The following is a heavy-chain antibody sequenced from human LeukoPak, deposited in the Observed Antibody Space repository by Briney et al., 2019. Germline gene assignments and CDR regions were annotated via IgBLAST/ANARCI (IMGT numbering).Heavy chain of an antibody. J-gene: IGHJ2*01. D-gene: IGHD6-13*01. CDR1: GGSISSYY. CDR3: ARQAIAAAGTAPGWYFDL. V-gene: IGHV4-59*08. CDR2: THYSGNT. Sequence: SETLSLTCTVSGGSISSYYWSWIRQPPGKGLEWIGTTHYSGNTYYNPSLKSRVTISLDTSKNQFSLRLNSVTAADTAVYYCARQAIAAAGTAPGWYFDLWGRGTLVTVSS.